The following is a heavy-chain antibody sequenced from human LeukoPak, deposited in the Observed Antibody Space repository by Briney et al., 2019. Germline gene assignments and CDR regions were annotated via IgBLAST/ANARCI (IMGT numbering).Heavy chain of an antibody. D-gene: IGHD3-22*01. CDR3: ARDSSGRNAFDI. J-gene: IGHJ3*02. Sequence: ASVKVSCKASGYTFTSYGISWVRQAPGQGLEWMGWISAYNGNTNYAQKLQGRVTMTTDTSTSTAYMELRSLGSDDTAVYYCARDSSGRNAFDIWGQGTMVTVSS. CDR2: ISAYNGNT. V-gene: IGHV1-18*01. CDR1: GYTFTSYG.